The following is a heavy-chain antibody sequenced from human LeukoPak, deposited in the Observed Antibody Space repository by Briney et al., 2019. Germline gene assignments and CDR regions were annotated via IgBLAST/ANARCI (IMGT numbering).Heavy chain of an antibody. D-gene: IGHD5-24*01. CDR1: GYTFSSYA. CDR3: ARARWLQLDPVDY. CDR2: INPNSGST. Sequence: ASVKVSRKASGYTFSSYAISWVRQAPGQGREWMGCINPNSGSTNYAQTFQGRVTMTRDTSISTAYMELSRLRSDDTAVYYCARARWLQLDPVDYWGQGTLVTVSS. J-gene: IGHJ4*02. V-gene: IGHV1-2*02.